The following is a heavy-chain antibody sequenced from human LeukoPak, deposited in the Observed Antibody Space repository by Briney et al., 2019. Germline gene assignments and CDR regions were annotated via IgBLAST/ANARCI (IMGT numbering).Heavy chain of an antibody. J-gene: IGHJ4*02. V-gene: IGHV3-21*01. CDR2: ISSSSSYI. CDR1: GFTFSSYS. D-gene: IGHD6-13*01. Sequence: GGSQRLSCAASGFTFSSYSMNWVRQAPGKGLEWVSSISSSSSYIYYADSVKGRFTISRDNAKNSLYLQMNSLRAEDTAVYYCARADEYSSSWYYFDYWGEGTLVTVSS. CDR3: ARADEYSSSWYYFDY.